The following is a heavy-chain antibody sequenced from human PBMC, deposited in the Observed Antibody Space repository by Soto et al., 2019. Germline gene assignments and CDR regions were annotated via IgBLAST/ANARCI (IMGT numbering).Heavy chain of an antibody. V-gene: IGHV2-5*02. CDR2: IYWDDDK. Sequence: QITLKESGPTLVKPTQTLTLTFTFSGFSLTTSGVGVGWIRQPPGKALEWLALIYWDDDKRYSPSLKSRLTSTKDTYNKQVVLTMTNMDPADTATYFCAHSTTTGTWWFDPWCQGTLVTVSS. CDR3: AHSTTTGTWWFDP. D-gene: IGHD4-17*01. J-gene: IGHJ5*02. CDR1: GFSLTTSGVG.